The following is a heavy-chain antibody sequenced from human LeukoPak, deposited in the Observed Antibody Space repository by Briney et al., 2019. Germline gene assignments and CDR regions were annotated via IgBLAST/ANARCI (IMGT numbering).Heavy chain of an antibody. CDR1: GYTLTELS. D-gene: IGHD3-22*01. CDR2: FDPEDGET. CDR3: ATGQSGWLLTGFDY. J-gene: IGHJ4*02. Sequence: ASVKVSCKVSGYTLTELSMHWVRQAPGKGLEWMGGFDPEDGETIYAQKFQGRVTMTEDTSTDTAYMELSSLRSEDTAVYYCATGQSGWLLTGFDYWAREPWSPSPQ. V-gene: IGHV1-24*01.